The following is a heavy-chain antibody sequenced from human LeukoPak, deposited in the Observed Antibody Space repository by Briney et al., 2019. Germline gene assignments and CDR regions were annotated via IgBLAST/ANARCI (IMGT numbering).Heavy chain of an antibody. CDR2: IYYSGST. CDR3: AREGGIQLWFFDY. D-gene: IGHD5-18*01. CDR1: GGSISSSSYY. V-gene: IGHV4-39*07. J-gene: IGHJ4*02. Sequence: PSETLSLTCTVSGGSISSSSYYWGWIRQPPGKGLEWIGSIYYSGSTYYNPSLKSRVTISVDTSKNQFSLKLSSVTAADTAVYYCAREGGIQLWFFDYWGQGTLVTVSS.